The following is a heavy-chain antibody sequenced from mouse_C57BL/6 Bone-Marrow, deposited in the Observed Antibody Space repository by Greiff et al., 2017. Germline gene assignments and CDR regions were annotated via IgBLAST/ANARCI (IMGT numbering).Heavy chain of an antibody. CDR2: INNNTGPP. J-gene: IGHJ1*03. CDR1: GYSFTDYN. V-gene: IGHV1-39*01. CDR3: ARDGTPYWYFDV. D-gene: IGHD4-1*01. Sequence: EVKLMESGPGLVKHGASVKISCKASGYSFTDYNMNWVKQSNGKSLEWIGVINNNTGPPSYNQKVKGKATLTVDQSSSTAYMQLNGLTSEDSAVYYCARDGTPYWYFDVWGTGTTVTVSS.